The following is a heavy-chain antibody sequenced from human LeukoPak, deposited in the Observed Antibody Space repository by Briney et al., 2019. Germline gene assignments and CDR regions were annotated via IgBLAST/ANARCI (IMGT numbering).Heavy chain of an antibody. V-gene: IGHV3-7*01. CDR3: ARVGGSYGRGWFDP. CDR1: GFTFSSYW. CDR2: IKQDGSEK. J-gene: IGHJ5*02. Sequence: GGSLRLSCAASGFTFSSYWMSWVRQAPGKGLEWVANIKQDGSEKYYVDSVKGRFTISRDNAKNSLYLQMNSLRAEDTAVYYCARVGGSYGRGWFDPWGQGTLVTVSS. D-gene: IGHD1-26*01.